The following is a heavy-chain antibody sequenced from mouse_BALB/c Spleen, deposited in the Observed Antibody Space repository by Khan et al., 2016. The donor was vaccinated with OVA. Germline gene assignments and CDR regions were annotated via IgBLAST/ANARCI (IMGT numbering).Heavy chain of an antibody. J-gene: IGHJ3*01. Sequence: EVQGVESGGDLVKPGGSLKLSCAASGFTFSTFGMSWVRQTPDKRLEWVATISTGGSYTYYPDIVKGRFIIYRDNAKNTLDLQMSSLKSEDTAMYYCTRLAYYYDSEGFAYWGQGTLVTVSA. CDR1: GFTFSTFG. V-gene: IGHV5-6*01. CDR3: TRLAYYYDSEGFAY. CDR2: ISTGGSYT. D-gene: IGHD1-1*01.